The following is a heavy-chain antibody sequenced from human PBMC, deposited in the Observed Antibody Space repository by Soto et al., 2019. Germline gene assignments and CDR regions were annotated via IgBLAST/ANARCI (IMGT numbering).Heavy chain of an antibody. CDR1: GFSLSTSGVG. V-gene: IGHV2-5*02. Sequence: QITLKETGPTLVKPTQTLTLTCTFSGFSLSTSGVGVGWIRQPPGKALEWLALLYWGDDKRSSPSLKSRLTITKDTSKNQVVLTMTNMDPVDTATYYCAHTAPGIGFDYWGQGTLVTVSS. CDR2: LYWGDDK. CDR3: AHTAPGIGFDY. D-gene: IGHD3-10*01. J-gene: IGHJ4*02.